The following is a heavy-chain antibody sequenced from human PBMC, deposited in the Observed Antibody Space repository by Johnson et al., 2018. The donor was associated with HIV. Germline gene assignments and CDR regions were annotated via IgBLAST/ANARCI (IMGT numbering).Heavy chain of an antibody. CDR1: GFTFSTYA. V-gene: IGHV3-23*04. Sequence: VQLVESGGGLVQPGGSLRLSCVASGFTFSTYAMSWVRQAPGKGLEWVSIINNSGGGTYYADSVKGRFTISRDNSKNTLYLQMNSLRAEDTAVYSCVRRISSASQALDIWGQGTVVTVSS. CDR3: VRRISSASQALDI. D-gene: IGHD2-2*01. CDR2: INNSGGGT. J-gene: IGHJ3*02.